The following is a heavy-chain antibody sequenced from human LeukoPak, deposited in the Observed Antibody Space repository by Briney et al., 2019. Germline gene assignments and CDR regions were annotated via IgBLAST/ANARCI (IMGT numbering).Heavy chain of an antibody. CDR3: ARYRSGDAFDI. CDR2: IYHSGST. J-gene: IGHJ3*02. CDR1: GYSISSGYY. V-gene: IGHV4-38-2*02. D-gene: IGHD3-10*01. Sequence: SETLSLTCTVSGYSISSGYYWGWIRQPPGKGLEWIGSIYHSGSTYYNPSLKSRVTISVDTSKNQFSLKLSSVTAADTAVYYCARYRSGDAFDIWGQGTMVTVSS.